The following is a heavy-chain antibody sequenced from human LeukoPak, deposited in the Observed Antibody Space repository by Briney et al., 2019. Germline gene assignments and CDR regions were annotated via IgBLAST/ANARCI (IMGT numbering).Heavy chain of an antibody. J-gene: IGHJ5*02. D-gene: IGHD5-18*01. CDR2: INHSGST. Sequence: KPSETLSLTCAVYGGSFSGYYWSWIRQPPGKGLEWIGEINHSGSTNYNPFLKSRVTISVDTSKNQFSLKLSSVTAADTAVYYCASGYSYGYRWFDPWGQGTLVTVSS. V-gene: IGHV4-34*01. CDR3: ASGYSYGYRWFDP. CDR1: GGSFSGYY.